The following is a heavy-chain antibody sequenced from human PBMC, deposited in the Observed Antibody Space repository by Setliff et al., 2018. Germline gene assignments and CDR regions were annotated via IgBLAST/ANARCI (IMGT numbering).Heavy chain of an antibody. V-gene: IGHV3-23*01. CDR1: GFTFTHYS. Sequence: PGGSLRLSCAASGFTFTHYSMNWVRQTPGKGLEWVSTISGSGDSTYYADSVRGRFTISRDNSKNSLYLQMNSLRAEDTAVYYCARYIPSAGCFDPWGQGALVTVSS. J-gene: IGHJ5*02. CDR2: ISGSGDST. D-gene: IGHD2-21*01. CDR3: ARYIPSAGCFDP.